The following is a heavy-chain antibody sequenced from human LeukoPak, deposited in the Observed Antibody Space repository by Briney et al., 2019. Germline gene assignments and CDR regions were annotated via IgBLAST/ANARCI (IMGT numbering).Heavy chain of an antibody. V-gene: IGHV3-23*01. CDR1: GFPSSGYT. D-gene: IGHD5-18*01. CDR3: ARGGDVDTAMAVGEDYYFYYMDV. Sequence: RGSPRPSPAPSGFPSSGYTTGGGPETPGKGLGWVAAFSGRGTTPYSADSVKGRFTISRDNSKNILFLQMSSLRAEDTAVYYCARGGDVDTAMAVGEDYYFYYMDVWGKGATVTVSS. CDR2: FSGRGTTP. J-gene: IGHJ6*03.